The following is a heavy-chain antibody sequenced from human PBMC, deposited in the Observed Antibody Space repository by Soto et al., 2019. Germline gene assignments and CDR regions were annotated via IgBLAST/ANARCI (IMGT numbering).Heavy chain of an antibody. CDR1: GGSVNSYY. CDR2: MYYRGTT. J-gene: IGHJ5*01. Sequence: VQRQESGPGLVKPSETLSLTSTVSGGSVNSYYWSWIRQPPGKGLEWIGYMYYRGTTKYNPSLQSRVTISVVTSQNPFSLKLSSVTTADTAVYYCASTGAYSFGDLGVDPWGQGTLVTVSS. D-gene: IGHD5-18*01. CDR3: ASTGAYSFGDLGVDP. V-gene: IGHV4-59*02.